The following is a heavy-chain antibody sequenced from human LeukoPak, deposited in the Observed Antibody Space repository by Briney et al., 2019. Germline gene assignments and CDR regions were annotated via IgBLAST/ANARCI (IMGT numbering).Heavy chain of an antibody. V-gene: IGHV4-39*01. CDR1: GGSISSSSYY. Sequence: PSETLSLTCTVSGGSISSSSYYWGWIRQPPGKGLEWIGSIYYSGSTYYNPSLKSRVTISVDTSKNQFSLKLSSVTVADTAVYYCASSSGYTSFDYWGQGTLVTVSS. D-gene: IGHD3-22*01. CDR2: IYYSGST. CDR3: ASSSGYTSFDY. J-gene: IGHJ4*02.